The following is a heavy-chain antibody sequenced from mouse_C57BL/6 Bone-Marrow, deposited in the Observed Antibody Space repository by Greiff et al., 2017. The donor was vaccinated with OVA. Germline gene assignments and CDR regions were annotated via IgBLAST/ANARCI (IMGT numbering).Heavy chain of an antibody. Sequence: QVQVQQSGPELVRPGVSVKISCKGSGYTFTDYAMHWVKQSHAKSLEWIGVISTYYGDASYNQKFKDKATMTVDKSSSTAYMELARLTSEDSAVYYCALYYSNYAAYWGQGTLVTVSA. CDR3: ALYYSNYAAY. J-gene: IGHJ3*01. V-gene: IGHV1-67*01. D-gene: IGHD2-5*01. CDR1: GYTFTDYA. CDR2: ISTYYGDA.